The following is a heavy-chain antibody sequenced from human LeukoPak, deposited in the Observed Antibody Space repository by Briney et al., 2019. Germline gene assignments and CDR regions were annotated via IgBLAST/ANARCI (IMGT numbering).Heavy chain of an antibody. CDR3: ARGDGPAEWFDP. V-gene: IGHV1-8*01. Sequence: APVKVSCKASRYTFTSYDINWVRQATGQGLEWMGWMNPNSGNTGYAQKFQGRVTMTRNTSISTAYMELSGLRSEDTAVYYCARGDGPAEWFDPWGQGTLVTVSS. J-gene: IGHJ5*02. CDR1: RYTFTSYD. D-gene: IGHD2-2*01. CDR2: MNPNSGNT.